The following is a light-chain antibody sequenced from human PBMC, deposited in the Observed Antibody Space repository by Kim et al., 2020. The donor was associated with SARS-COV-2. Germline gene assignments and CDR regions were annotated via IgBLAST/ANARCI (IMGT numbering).Light chain of an antibody. CDR1: RSVVGDYNF. J-gene: IGLJ2*01. CDR2: DVS. V-gene: IGLV2-11*01. CDR3: SSYAGTVV. Sequence: QSALTQPRAVSGFPGQSVTISCTGTRSVVGDYNFVSWYQQHPGKAPKLMIYDVSERPSGVPDRFSGSKFGNTASLTVSGLQAEDEADYYCSSYAGTVVFGGGTKVTVL.